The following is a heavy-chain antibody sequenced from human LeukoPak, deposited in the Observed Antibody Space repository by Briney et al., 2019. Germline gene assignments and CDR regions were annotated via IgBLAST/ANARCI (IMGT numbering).Heavy chain of an antibody. D-gene: IGHD1-1*01. CDR3: ARAPGGGRADY. CDR1: GHTFTGYY. V-gene: IGHV1-2*02. J-gene: IGHJ4*02. Sequence: EASVKASCKASGHTFTGYYMHWVRQAPGQGLEWMGWINPNSGGTNYAQKFQGRVTMTRDTSISTAYMELSRLRSADTAVFYCARAPGGGRADYWGQGTLVTVSS. CDR2: INPNSGGT.